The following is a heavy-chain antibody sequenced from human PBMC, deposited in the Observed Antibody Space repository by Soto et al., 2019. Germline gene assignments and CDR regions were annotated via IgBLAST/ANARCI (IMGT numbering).Heavy chain of an antibody. CDR1: GGSFSGYS. Sequence: QVQLQQWGAGLLKPSETLSLTCAVYGGSFSGYSWTWIRQPPGTGLEWIGEINHTGSTNYNPSLKSRVTISVDTSKNQFSLKLTSVTAADTAVYYCARDKITGIFAYWGPGNLVTVSS. CDR2: INHTGST. V-gene: IGHV4-34*01. J-gene: IGHJ4*02. D-gene: IGHD2-8*02. CDR3: ARDKITGIFAY.